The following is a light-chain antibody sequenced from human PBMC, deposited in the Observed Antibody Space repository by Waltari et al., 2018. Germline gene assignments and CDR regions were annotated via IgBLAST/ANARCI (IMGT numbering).Light chain of an antibody. V-gene: IGKV3-20*01. CDR1: QSVSSSY. CDR2: GAS. J-gene: IGKJ1*01. Sequence: EIVLTQSPGTLSLSPGESATLSCRASQSVSSSYLAWYQQKPGQAPRLLIYGASSRATGIPDRFSGSGSGTDFTLTISRLEPEDFAVYYCQQYGSSPGTFGQGTKVEIK. CDR3: QQYGSSPGT.